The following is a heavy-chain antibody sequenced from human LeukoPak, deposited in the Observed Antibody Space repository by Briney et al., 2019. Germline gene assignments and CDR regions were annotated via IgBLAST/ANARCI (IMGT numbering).Heavy chain of an antibody. D-gene: IGHD5-12*01. Sequence: GASVKVTCKASGDTFPYSGISWGRQAPGQGLEWMGWITPNDGNTNNAQQLQGRVTMTADTSTSTVYMEVRSLRSDDTAVYYCAGLRFRAYDWGYYMDVWGKGTTVTVSS. CDR3: AGLRFRAYDWGYYMDV. J-gene: IGHJ6*03. CDR2: ITPNDGNT. V-gene: IGHV1-18*01. CDR1: GDTFPYSG.